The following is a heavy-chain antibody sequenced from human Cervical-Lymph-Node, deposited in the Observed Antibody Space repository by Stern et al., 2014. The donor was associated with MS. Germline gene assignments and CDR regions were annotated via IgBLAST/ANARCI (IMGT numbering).Heavy chain of an antibody. J-gene: IGHJ4*02. D-gene: IGHD3/OR15-3a*01. CDR1: GGSISSYY. CDR2: IYYSGST. V-gene: IGHV4-59*01. Sequence: VQLVQSGPGLVKPSETLSLTCTVSGGSISSYYWSWIRQPPGKGLEWIGYIYYSGSTNYNPSLKSRVTISVDTSKNQFSLKLSSVTAADTAVYYCARFRGDWLLPGASYYFDYWGQGTLVTVSS. CDR3: ARFRGDWLLPGASYYFDY.